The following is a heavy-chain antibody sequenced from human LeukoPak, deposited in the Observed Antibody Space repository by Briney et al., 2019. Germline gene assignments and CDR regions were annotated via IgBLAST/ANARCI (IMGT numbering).Heavy chain of an antibody. CDR1: GFTFSSYG. J-gene: IGHJ4*02. CDR3: ARDSSGDYVERCFDY. V-gene: IGHV3-33*01. D-gene: IGHD4-17*01. CDR2: IWYDGSNK. Sequence: GRSLRLSCAASGFTFSSYGMHWVRQAPGKGLEWVAVIWYDGSNKYYADSVKGRFTISRDNSKNTLYLQMNSLRAEDTAVYYCARDSSGDYVERCFDYWGQGTLVTVSS.